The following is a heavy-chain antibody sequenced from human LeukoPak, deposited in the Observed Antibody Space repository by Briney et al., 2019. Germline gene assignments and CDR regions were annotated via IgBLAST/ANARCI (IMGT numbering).Heavy chain of an antibody. CDR2: IIPIFGTA. J-gene: IGHJ3*02. CDR3: ARGYGIAGAYDAFDI. D-gene: IGHD1-26*01. V-gene: IGHV1-69*13. Sequence: ASVKVSCKASGGTCSSYAISWVRQAPGQGLEWMGGIIPIFGTANYAQKFQGRVTITADESTSTAYMELSSLRSEDTAVYYCARGYGIAGAYDAFDIWGQGTMVTVSS. CDR1: GGTCSSYA.